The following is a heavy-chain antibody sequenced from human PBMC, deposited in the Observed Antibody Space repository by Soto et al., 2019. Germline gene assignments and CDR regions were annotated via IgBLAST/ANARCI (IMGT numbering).Heavy chain of an antibody. CDR3: ARIKYSYGSFYGMDV. CDR2: IDWDDDK. J-gene: IGHJ6*02. Sequence: SRPPLVNPTQTLTLTCTFSGFSLCTSGMCVSWISHPPRKALESLALIDWDDDKYYSTSLKTRLTISKDTSKNQVVLTMTNMDPVDTATYYCARIKYSYGSFYGMDVWGQGTTVTV. V-gene: IGHV2-70*01. D-gene: IGHD5-18*01. CDR1: GFSLCTSGMC.